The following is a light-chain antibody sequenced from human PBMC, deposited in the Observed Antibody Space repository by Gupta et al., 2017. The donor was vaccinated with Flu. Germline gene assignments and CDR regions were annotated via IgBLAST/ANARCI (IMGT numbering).Light chain of an antibody. CDR2: KDS. J-gene: IGLJ3*02. Sequence: TARITCSGDALTKQYAYWYQQKPGQAPVLVIYKDSERLSGIPERFSGASSGTTVTLTISGVQAEDEADYYCQSADSSGTYPNWVFGGGTKLTVL. CDR3: QSADSSGTYPNWV. CDR1: ALTKQY. V-gene: IGLV3-25*03.